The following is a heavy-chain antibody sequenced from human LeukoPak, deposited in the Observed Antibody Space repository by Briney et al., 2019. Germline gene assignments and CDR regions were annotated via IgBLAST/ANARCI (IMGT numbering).Heavy chain of an antibody. Sequence: GGSLRLSCAASGFTFDDYGMSWVRQALGKGLEWVSGINWNGGSTGYADSVKGRFTISRDNAKNSLYLQMNSLRAEDTALYYCARDQSGYYDSLAFDYWGQGTLVTVSS. CDR1: GFTFDDYG. CDR2: INWNGGST. CDR3: ARDQSGYYDSLAFDY. V-gene: IGHV3-20*04. J-gene: IGHJ4*02. D-gene: IGHD3-3*01.